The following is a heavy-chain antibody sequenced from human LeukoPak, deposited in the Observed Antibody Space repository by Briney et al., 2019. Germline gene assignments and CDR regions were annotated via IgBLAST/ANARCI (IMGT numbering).Heavy chain of an antibody. J-gene: IGHJ5*02. V-gene: IGHV4-59*01. D-gene: IGHD6-19*01. CDR3: ARGQWLVTQNWFDP. CDR2: IYYSGST. Sequence: SETLSLTCTVSGGSISSYYWSWIRQPPGKGLEWIGYIYYSGSTNYNPSLKSRVTISVDTSKNQFSLKLSSVTAADTAVYYCARGQWLVTQNWFDPWGQGTLVTVSS. CDR1: GGSISSYY.